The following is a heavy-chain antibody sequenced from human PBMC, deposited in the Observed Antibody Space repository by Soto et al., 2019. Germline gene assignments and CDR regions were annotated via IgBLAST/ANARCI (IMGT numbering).Heavy chain of an antibody. CDR1: GGSFSGYS. CDR3: ARDKITGLFDY. D-gene: IGHD2-8*02. J-gene: IGHJ4*02. Sequence: QVQLQQWGAGLLKLSETLSLTCAVYGGSFSGYSGTWIRQPPGTGLEWIGEINHSGSTNYNPSLKSRVTISVDTSKNQFSLKLTSVTAADTAVYYCARDKITGLFDYWGQGTLVTVSS. V-gene: IGHV4-34*01. CDR2: INHSGST.